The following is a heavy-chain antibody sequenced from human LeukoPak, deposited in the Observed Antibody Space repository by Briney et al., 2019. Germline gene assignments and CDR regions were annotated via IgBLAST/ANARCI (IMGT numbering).Heavy chain of an antibody. CDR3: ARLLGRPMTTVTDAFDY. CDR1: GGSISSSNW. D-gene: IGHD4-17*01. J-gene: IGHJ4*02. CDR2: IYHSGST. Sequence: SGTLSLTCAVSGGSISSSNWWSWVRQPPGKGLEWIGEIYHSGSTNYNPSLKSRVTISVDTSKNQFSLKLSSVTAADTAVYYCARLLGRPMTTVTDAFDYWGQGTLVTVSS. V-gene: IGHV4-4*02.